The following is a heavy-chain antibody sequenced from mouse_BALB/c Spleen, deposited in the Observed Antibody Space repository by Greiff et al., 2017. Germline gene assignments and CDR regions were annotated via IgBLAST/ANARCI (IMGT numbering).Heavy chain of an antibody. CDR1: GFTFSSYG. CDR2: ISSGGSYT. D-gene: IGHD3-3*01. J-gene: IGHJ3*01. CDR3: ARRDGAY. V-gene: IGHV5-6*01. Sequence: EVQGVESGGDLVKPGGSLKLSCAASGFTFSSYGMSWVRQTPDKRLEWVATISSGGSYTYYPDSVKGRFTISRDNAKNTLYLQMSSLKSEDTAMYYCARRDGAYWGQGTLVTVSA.